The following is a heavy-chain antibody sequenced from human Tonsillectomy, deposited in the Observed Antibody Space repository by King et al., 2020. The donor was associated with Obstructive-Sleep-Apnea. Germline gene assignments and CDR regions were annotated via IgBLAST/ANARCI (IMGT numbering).Heavy chain of an antibody. V-gene: IGHV1-2*02. CDR3: ATVAVSTATYYFDY. J-gene: IGHJ4*02. Sequence: QLVQSGAEVKKPGASVKVSCKASGYTFTGYYIHWVRQAPGQGLEWMRWINPNRGGTNYAQKFQGRVTRTRDTSISTAYMELSRLISDDTAVYYCATVAVSTATYYFDYWGQGTLVTVSS. CDR1: GYTFTGYY. CDR2: INPNRGGT. D-gene: IGHD4-17*01.